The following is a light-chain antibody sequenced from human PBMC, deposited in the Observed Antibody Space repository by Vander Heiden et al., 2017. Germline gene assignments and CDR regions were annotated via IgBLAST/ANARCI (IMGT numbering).Light chain of an antibody. J-gene: IGLJ2*01. CDR1: SSNIGSNT. CDR3: AAWDDSLNGVV. Sequence: QSVLTQPPSASGTPGQRVTIPCSGSSSNIGSNTVNWYQQLPGTAPKLLSYRNNQRPSGVPDRFSGSKAGTSASLDISGLQAEDEADYYCAAWDDSLNGVVFGGGTKLTVL. CDR2: RNN. V-gene: IGLV1-44*01.